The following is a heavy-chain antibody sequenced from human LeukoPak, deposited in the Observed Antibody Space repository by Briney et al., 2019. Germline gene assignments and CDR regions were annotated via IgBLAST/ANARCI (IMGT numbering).Heavy chain of an antibody. J-gene: IGHJ4*02. Sequence: PGGSLRLSCAASGFTFSSYEMNWVRQAPGKGLEWVSYISSSGSTIYYADSAKGRFTISRDNAKNSLYLQMNSLRAEDTAVYYCARDGYYDSSGAFDYWGQGTLVTVSS. V-gene: IGHV3-48*03. CDR1: GFTFSSYE. D-gene: IGHD3-22*01. CDR3: ARDGYYDSSGAFDY. CDR2: ISSSGSTI.